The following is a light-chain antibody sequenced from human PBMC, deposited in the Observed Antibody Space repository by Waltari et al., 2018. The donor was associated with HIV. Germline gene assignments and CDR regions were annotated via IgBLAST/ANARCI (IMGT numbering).Light chain of an antibody. J-gene: IGLJ2*01. CDR2: EVT. CDR1: SSDVGNYNL. V-gene: IGLV2-23*02. Sequence: QSALAQPASVSDSPGQSITISCTGTSSDVGNYNLVSWYQQHPGKVPKLIIYEVTKRPSGVSNRFSGSKSGNTASLTISGLQAEDEADYYCQSSDNTPSGSVFGGGTKLTVL. CDR3: QSSDNTPSGSV.